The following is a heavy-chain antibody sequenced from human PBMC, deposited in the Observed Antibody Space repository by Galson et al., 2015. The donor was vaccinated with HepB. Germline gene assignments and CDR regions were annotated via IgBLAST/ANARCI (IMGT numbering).Heavy chain of an antibody. Sequence: TLSLTCTVSGGSIITGDYYWSWLRQPPGKGLEWIGYIYYSGTTYYNPSLESRLNVSVDTSRNQFSLRLSSVTAADTAVYFCAREGRFLRRRDWYFDLWGRGTLVTVSS. CDR2: IYYSGTT. D-gene: IGHD3-16*01. J-gene: IGHJ2*01. V-gene: IGHV4-30-4*01. CDR3: AREGRFLRRRDWYFDL. CDR1: GGSIITGDYY.